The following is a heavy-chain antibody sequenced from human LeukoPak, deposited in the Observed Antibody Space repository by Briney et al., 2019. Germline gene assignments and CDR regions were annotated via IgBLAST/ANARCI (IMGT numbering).Heavy chain of an antibody. CDR2: ISSSSSYI. CDR1: RFTFSSYS. CDR3: AREGSWQGDYYYYYMDV. J-gene: IGHJ6*03. Sequence: GGSLRLSCAASRFTFSSYSMNWVRQAPGKGLEWVSSISSSSSYIYYADSVKGRFTISRDNAKNSLYLQMNSLRAEDTAVYYCAREGSWQGDYYYYYMDVWGKGTTVTVSS. D-gene: IGHD1-26*01. V-gene: IGHV3-21*01.